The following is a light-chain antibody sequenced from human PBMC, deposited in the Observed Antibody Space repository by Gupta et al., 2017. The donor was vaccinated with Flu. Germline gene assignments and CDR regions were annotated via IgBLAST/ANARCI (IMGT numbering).Light chain of an antibody. CDR2: GAS. CDR3: QHARSSSVT. Sequence: IVLTQSPGTLSLSPGERATLSCRASQSVSSNYLAWYQQKPGQAPRLLIYGASSRATGIPDRFSGSGSGTEFTLTISRLEPEDFAVYYCQHARSSSVTFGRGTKVDIK. V-gene: IGKV3-20*01. CDR1: QSVSSNY. J-gene: IGKJ4*01.